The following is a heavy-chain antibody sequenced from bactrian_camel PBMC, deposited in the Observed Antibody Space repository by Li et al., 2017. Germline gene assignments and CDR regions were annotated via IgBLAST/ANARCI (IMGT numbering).Heavy chain of an antibody. D-gene: IGHD1*01. J-gene: IGHJ6*01. Sequence: QVQLVESGGGSVQAGGSLRLSCAASGYTYNRNCMAWFRQAPGKEREGVARISTRDGTTVYADSAEGRFTISRDNAKNTLFLQMNSLKPEDTAMYYCAAGYFLSGSRPLGGYWGQGTQVTVS. V-gene: IGHV3S68*01. CDR3: AAGYFLSGSRPLGGY. CDR1: GYTYNRNC. CDR2: ISTRDGTT.